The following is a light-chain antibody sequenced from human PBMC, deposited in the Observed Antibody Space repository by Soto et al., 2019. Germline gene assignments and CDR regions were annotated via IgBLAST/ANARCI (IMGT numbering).Light chain of an antibody. V-gene: IGKV1-5*01. J-gene: IGKJ1*01. CDR2: DAS. CDR3: QQYNNPST. Sequence: DIQMTQSPSTLSASVGDRVTITCRASQSLSSWLAWYQQKPGKAPKLLIYDASSLESGVPSRFSGSGSGTEFTLTISSLQPDDFATYYCQQYNNPSTFGQGTKVEIK. CDR1: QSLSSW.